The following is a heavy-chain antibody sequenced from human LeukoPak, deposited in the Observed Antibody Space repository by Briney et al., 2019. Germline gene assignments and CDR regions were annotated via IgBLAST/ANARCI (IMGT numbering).Heavy chain of an antibody. CDR1: GFTFSSYS. D-gene: IGHD3-22*01. Sequence: PGGSLRLSCAASGFTFSSYSMNWVRQAPWKGLEWVSYISSSSSTIYYADSVKGRFTISRDNAKNLLYLQMNSLRAEDTAVYYCARVPQMYYYDSSGYYLDYWGQGTLVTVSS. V-gene: IGHV3-48*04. CDR3: ARVPQMYYYDSSGYYLDY. CDR2: ISSSSSTI. J-gene: IGHJ4*02.